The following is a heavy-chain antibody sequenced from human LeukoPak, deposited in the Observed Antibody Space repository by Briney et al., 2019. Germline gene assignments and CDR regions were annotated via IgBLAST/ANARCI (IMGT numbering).Heavy chain of an antibody. Sequence: GGSLRLSCAASGFTFSSYSMNWVRQAPGKGLEWVSSISNDAKYIYFADSLKGRFTVSRDNAKNSLYLQMNSLAVEDTAVYYCTTPAAGPRAEYSQYWGQGTQVTVSS. V-gene: IGHV3-21*01. CDR1: GFTFSSYS. CDR2: ISNDAKYI. J-gene: IGHJ1*01. D-gene: IGHD6-13*01. CDR3: TTPAAGPRAEYSQY.